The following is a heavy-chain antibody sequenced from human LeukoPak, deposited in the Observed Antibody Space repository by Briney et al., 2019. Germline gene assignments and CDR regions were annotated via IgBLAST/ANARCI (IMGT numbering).Heavy chain of an antibody. D-gene: IGHD5-18*01. J-gene: IGHJ4*02. Sequence: GSLRLSCAASGFTFSSYWMNWVRQPPGEGLEWIGEIYHSGRTNYNPSLKSRVTISVDKSKNQFSLKLSSVTAADTAVYYCARELRGYSYANGPPGDYWGQGTLVTVSS. CDR3: ARELRGYSYANGPPGDY. CDR2: IYHSGRT. CDR1: GFTFSSYW. V-gene: IGHV4-4*02.